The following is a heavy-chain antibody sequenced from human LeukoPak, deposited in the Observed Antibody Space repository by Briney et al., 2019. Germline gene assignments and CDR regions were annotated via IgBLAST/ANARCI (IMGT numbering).Heavy chain of an antibody. D-gene: IGHD3-16*01. CDR2: IYHSGST. J-gene: IGHJ3*02. CDR3: ARDNRGWGGERLGAFDI. CDR1: GGSISSGGYY. V-gene: IGHV4-30-2*01. Sequence: SETLSLTCTVSGGSISSGGYYWSWIRQPPGKGPEWIGYIYHSGSTYYNPSLKSRVTISVDRSKNQFSLKLSSVTAADTAVYYCARDNRGWGGERLGAFDIWGQGTMVTVSS.